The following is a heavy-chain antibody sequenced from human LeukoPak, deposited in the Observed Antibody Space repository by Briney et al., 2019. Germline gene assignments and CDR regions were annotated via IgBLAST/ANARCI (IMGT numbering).Heavy chain of an antibody. CDR3: ARDQGGRYYDSSGYSIDY. V-gene: IGHV3-21*01. J-gene: IGHJ4*02. D-gene: IGHD3-22*01. Sequence: SGGSLRLSCAASGFTFSSFSINWVRQPPGKGLEWVSSISSSSAYIYYADSVKGRFTISRDNAKNSLYLQMNSQRAEDTAVYYCARDQGGRYYDSSGYSIDYWGQGTLVTVSS. CDR2: ISSSSAYI. CDR1: GFTFSSFS.